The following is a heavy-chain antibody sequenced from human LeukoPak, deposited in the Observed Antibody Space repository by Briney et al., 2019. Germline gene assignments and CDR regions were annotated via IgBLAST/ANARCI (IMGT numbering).Heavy chain of an antibody. CDR1: GGSISSSSYY. Sequence: SETLSLTCTVSGGSISSSSYYWGWIRQPPGKGLEWIGSIYYSGSTYYNPSLKSRVTISVDTSKNQFSLKLSSVTAADTAVYLRAGEWGGGAKTYYDFWSGYPNWFDPWGQGTLVTVSS. V-gene: IGHV4-39*07. J-gene: IGHJ5*02. CDR3: AGEWGGGAKTYYDFWSGYPNWFDP. CDR2: IYYSGST. D-gene: IGHD3-3*01.